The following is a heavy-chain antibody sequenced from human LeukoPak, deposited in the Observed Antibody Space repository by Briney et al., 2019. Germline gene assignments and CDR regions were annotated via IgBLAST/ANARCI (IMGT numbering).Heavy chain of an antibody. D-gene: IGHD1-26*01. CDR3: ARENPPPEVWGLRPTTGNWFDP. CDR2: INHSGST. Sequence: PSETLSLTCAVYGGSFSGYYWSWIRQPPGKGLEWIGEINHSGSTNYNPSLKSRVTISVDTSKNQFSLKLSSVTAADTAVYYCARENPPPEVWGLRPTTGNWFDPWGQGTLVTVSS. J-gene: IGHJ5*02. CDR1: GGSFSGYY. V-gene: IGHV4-34*01.